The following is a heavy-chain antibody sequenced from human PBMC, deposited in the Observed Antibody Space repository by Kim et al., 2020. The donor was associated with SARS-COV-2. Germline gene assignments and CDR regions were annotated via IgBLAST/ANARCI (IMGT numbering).Heavy chain of an antibody. CDR2: ISGGALNK. Sequence: GGSLRLSCVASGFTFDTYAMSWVSQAPGKGLEWVSVISGGALNKFYADSVRGRFTISRDNSKDTLYLQMNSLRDEDTALYYCAKMVIMDGYNYFYYYAMDVWGQGITVTVSS. CDR3: AKMVIMDGYNYFYYYAMDV. V-gene: IGHV3-23*01. CDR1: GFTFDTYA. D-gene: IGHD2-21*01. J-gene: IGHJ6*02.